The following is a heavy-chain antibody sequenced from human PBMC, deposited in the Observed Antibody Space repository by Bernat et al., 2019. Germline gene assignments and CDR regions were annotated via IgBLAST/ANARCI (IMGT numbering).Heavy chain of an antibody. D-gene: IGHD6-13*01. J-gene: IGHJ4*02. Sequence: QLQLQESGPGLVKPSETLSLTCTVSGGSISSSSYYWGWIRQPPGKGLEWIGSIYYSGSTYYNPSLKSRVTISVDTSKNQFSLKLSSVTAADTAVYYCADGYSSSWSPLDYWGQGTLVTVSS. CDR2: IYYSGST. V-gene: IGHV4-39*01. CDR1: GGSISSSSYY. CDR3: ADGYSSSWSPLDY.